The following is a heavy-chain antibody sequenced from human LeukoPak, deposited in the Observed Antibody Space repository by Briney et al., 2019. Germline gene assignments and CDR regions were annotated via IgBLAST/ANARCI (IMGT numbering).Heavy chain of an antibody. Sequence: GGSLRLSCTASGFTFSSYAMSWVRQAPGRGLEWVSGISGSGGSTYYADSVKGRFTISRDNSKNTLYLQMNNLRAEDTAVYYCAKVGRASWAPYYFDYWGQGTLVTVSS. CDR2: ISGSGGST. CDR1: GFTFSSYA. V-gene: IGHV3-23*01. D-gene: IGHD2-2*01. CDR3: AKVGRASWAPYYFDY. J-gene: IGHJ4*02.